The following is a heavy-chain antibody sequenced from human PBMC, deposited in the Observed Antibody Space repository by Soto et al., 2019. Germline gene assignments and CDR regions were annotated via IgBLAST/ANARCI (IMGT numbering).Heavy chain of an antibody. CDR2: IYYNGNT. Sequence: QVQLQESGPGLVKPSQTLSLTCTVSGGSISGGGYYWSWIRQHPGKGLEWIGYIYYNGNTYYNPSLKSRITISVDTSKNNFSLKLSSMTAADTAVYYCARGRNSLRYWGQGALVTVSS. V-gene: IGHV4-31*03. CDR3: ARGRNSLRY. CDR1: GGSISGGGYY. J-gene: IGHJ4*02.